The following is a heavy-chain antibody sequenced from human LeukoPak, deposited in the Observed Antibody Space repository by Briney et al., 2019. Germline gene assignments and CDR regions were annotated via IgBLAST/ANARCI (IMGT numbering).Heavy chain of an antibody. Sequence: KPGGSLRLSCAASGFSFSTYSMNWVRQAPGKGLEWVSSISNSGDYIFYADSVKGRFTISRDNAKNSLYLQMNSLRAEDTAVYYCAKDDRIQTRRYSYNYWGQGTLVTVSS. CDR3: AKDDRIQTRRYSYNY. D-gene: IGHD5-18*01. CDR1: GFSFSTYS. J-gene: IGHJ4*02. CDR2: ISNSGDYI. V-gene: IGHV3-21*04.